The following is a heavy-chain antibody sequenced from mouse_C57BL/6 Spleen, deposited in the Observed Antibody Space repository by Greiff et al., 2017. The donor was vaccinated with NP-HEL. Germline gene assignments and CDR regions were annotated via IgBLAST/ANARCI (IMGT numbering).Heavy chain of an antibody. V-gene: IGHV1-26*01. Sequence: EVQLQQSGPELVKPGASVKISCKASGYTFTDYYMNWVKQSHGKSLEWIGDINPNNGGTSYNQKFKGKATLTVDKSSSTAYMELRSLTSEDSAVYSWAPRQRRLRNYFDYWGQGTTLTVSS. CDR1: GYTFTDYY. D-gene: IGHD3-2*02. J-gene: IGHJ2*01. CDR3: APRQRRLRNYFDY. CDR2: INPNNGGT.